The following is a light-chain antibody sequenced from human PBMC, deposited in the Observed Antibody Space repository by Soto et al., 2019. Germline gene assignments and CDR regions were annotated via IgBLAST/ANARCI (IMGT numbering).Light chain of an antibody. CDR3: SSYTSSSTYV. V-gene: IGLV2-14*01. Sequence: QSVLTQPASVSGSPGQSITISCTGTSSYVGGYNYVSSYQQHPGKAPKLMIYDVSNRPSGVSNRFSGSKSGNTASLTISGLQAEDEADYYCSSYTSSSTYVFGTGTKVTVL. CDR2: DVS. J-gene: IGLJ1*01. CDR1: SSYVGGYNY.